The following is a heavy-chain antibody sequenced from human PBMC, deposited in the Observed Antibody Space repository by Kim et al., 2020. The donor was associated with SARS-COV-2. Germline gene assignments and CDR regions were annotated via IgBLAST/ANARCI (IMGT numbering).Heavy chain of an antibody. CDR2: TRNKANSYTT. Sequence: GGSLRLSCAASGFTFSDHYMDWVRQAPGKGLEWVGRTRNKANSYTTEYAASVKGRFTISRDDSKNSLYLQMNSLKTEDTAVYYCARVCSGGSCYSAFDYWGQGTLVTVSS. V-gene: IGHV3-72*01. J-gene: IGHJ4*02. CDR1: GFTFSDHY. CDR3: ARVCSGGSCYSAFDY. D-gene: IGHD2-15*01.